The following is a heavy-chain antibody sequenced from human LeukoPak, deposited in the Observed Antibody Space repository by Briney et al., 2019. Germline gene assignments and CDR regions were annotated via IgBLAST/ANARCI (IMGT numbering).Heavy chain of an antibody. CDR2: INPNSGDT. J-gene: IGHJ4*02. V-gene: IGHV1-2*02. CDR3: ARDRSQGRDFDY. CDR1: GYTFTGYY. Sequence: VASVKVSFKASGYTFTGYYMHWVRQAPGQGLEWMGLINPNSGDTNYAQKVQVRVTMTRETPISTAYMALSRLTSDDTAVYYCARDRSQGRDFDYWGQGTLVTVSS. D-gene: IGHD3-10*01.